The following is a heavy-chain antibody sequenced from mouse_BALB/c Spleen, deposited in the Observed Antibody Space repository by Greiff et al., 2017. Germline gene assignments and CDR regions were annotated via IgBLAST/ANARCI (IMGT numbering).Heavy chain of an antibody. CDR2: IRLKSNNYAT. Sequence: EVKLMESGGGLVQPGGSMKLSCVASGFTFSNYWMNWVRQSPEKGLEWVAEIRLKSNNYATHYAESVKGRFTISRDDSKSSVYLQMNNLRAEDTGICYCTRNYRYDGGAYYAMDYWGQGTSVTVSS. J-gene: IGHJ4*01. CDR3: TRNYRYDGGAYYAMDY. V-gene: IGHV6-6*02. D-gene: IGHD2-14*01. CDR1: GFTFSNYW.